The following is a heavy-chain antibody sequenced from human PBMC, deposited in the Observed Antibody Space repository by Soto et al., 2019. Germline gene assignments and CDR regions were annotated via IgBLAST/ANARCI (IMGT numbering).Heavy chain of an antibody. CDR3: AKGLYYYDSSGYRLFDY. D-gene: IGHD3-22*01. V-gene: IGHV3-23*01. Sequence: QPGGSLRLSCAASGFMFNSYAMSWVRQAPGKGLEWVSTVSVSGGTTYYADSLKGRFTISRDNSKKTVYLQMNRLRADDTAIYYCAKGLYYYDSSGYRLFDYWGQGTLVTVSS. CDR1: GFMFNSYA. J-gene: IGHJ4*02. CDR2: VSVSGGTT.